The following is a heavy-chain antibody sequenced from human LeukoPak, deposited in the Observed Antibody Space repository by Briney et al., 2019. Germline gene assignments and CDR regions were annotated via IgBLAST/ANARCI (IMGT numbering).Heavy chain of an antibody. V-gene: IGHV4-59*13. CDR1: GGSFSGYY. J-gene: IGHJ4*02. CDR3: ARGGPSLGVDY. CDR2: ISYSGST. D-gene: IGHD5/OR15-5a*01. Sequence: TPSETLSLTCAVYGGSFSGYYWSWIRQPPGKGLEWIGYISYSGSTNYNPSLKSRVTISVDTSKNRFSLRLSSVTAADTAVYYCARGGPSLGVDYWGQGTLVTVSS.